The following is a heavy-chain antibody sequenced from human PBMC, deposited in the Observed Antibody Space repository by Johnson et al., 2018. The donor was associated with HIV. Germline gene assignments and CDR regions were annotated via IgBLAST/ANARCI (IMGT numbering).Heavy chain of an antibody. CDR2: MYSGGST. Sequence: MQLVESGGGLVQPGGSLRLSCVASGFTVSGNYMSWVRQAPGKGLEWVSVMYSGGSTYYADSVKGRFTISRDNSKNTLYLQMTSLRAEDTAVYYCAKDRGIAAAGTFDIWGHGTMVTVSS. J-gene: IGHJ3*02. CDR3: AKDRGIAAAGTFDI. D-gene: IGHD6-13*01. CDR1: GFTVSGNY. V-gene: IGHV3-66*01.